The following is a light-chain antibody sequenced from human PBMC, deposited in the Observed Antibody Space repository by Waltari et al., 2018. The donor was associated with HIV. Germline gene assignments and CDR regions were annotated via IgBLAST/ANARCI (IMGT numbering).Light chain of an antibody. CDR2: GAS. J-gene: IGKJ4*01. CDR3: QHFGSSHLT. Sequence: EIVLTQSPGTLSLSPGERATLSCRSSQIVSSNSLAWYQQRGGQAPRLLIYGASSRATGIPDRFSGSGSGTDFTLSISGLEPEDFAVYYCQHFGSSHLTFGGGTKVEIK. V-gene: IGKV3-20*01. CDR1: QIVSSNS.